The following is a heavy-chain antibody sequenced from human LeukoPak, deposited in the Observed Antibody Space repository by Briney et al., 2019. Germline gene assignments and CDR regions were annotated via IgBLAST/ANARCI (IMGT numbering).Heavy chain of an antibody. Sequence: GASVKVSCKASGYTFTSYYMHWVRQAPGQGLEWMGIINPSGGSTSYAQKFQGRVTMTRDTSTSTVYMELSSLRSEDTAVYYCARDPSPFPVIGAIDYWGQGTLVTVSS. V-gene: IGHV1-46*01. CDR1: GYTFTSYY. D-gene: IGHD3-10*01. CDR3: ARDPSPFPVIGAIDY. CDR2: INPSGGST. J-gene: IGHJ4*02.